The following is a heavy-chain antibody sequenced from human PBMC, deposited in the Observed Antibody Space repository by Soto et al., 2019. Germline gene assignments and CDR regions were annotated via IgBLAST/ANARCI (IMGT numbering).Heavy chain of an antibody. J-gene: IGHJ5*02. CDR3: AHRGPKSGTSLNWFDP. Sequence: VSGPTLVNPTQTLTLTCTFSGFSLTTSGVGVGWIRQPPGKALEWLAFIYWDDDKRYSPSLNYKLTITKDTSKNQVVLTMTNMDPVDTATYYCAHRGPKSGTSLNWFDPWGQGTLVTVSS. CDR2: IYWDDDK. CDR1: GFSLTTSGVG. V-gene: IGHV2-5*02. D-gene: IGHD1-1*01.